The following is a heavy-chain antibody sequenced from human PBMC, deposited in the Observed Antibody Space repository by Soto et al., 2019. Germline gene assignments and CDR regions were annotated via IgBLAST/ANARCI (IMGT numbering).Heavy chain of an antibody. J-gene: IGHJ4*02. CDR3: AAGGGLPRYY. Sequence: QLQLQESGSGLVKPSQTLSLTCAVSGGSISSGGYSWSWIRQPPGKGLEWIGYLYHSGGTYYNPSLKSRVTISVDRSKTQFSLKLSSVTAADTAVYYCAAGGGLPRYYWGQGTLVTVSS. D-gene: IGHD5-12*01. CDR1: GGSISSGGYS. CDR2: LYHSGGT. V-gene: IGHV4-30-2*01.